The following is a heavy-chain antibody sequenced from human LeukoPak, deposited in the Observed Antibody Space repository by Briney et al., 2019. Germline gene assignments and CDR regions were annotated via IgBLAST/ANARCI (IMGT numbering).Heavy chain of an antibody. CDR3: AKSSLPLAGRGCFDP. J-gene: IGHJ5*02. Sequence: GGSLRLSCASSGFIFSAYAMSWVRQAPGKGLEWISDISGSGGGTYYADSVNGRFTISRDNSKHTLYLQMNNLRAEDTALYFCAKSSLPLAGRGCFDPWGQGTLVTVSS. D-gene: IGHD6-19*01. CDR1: GFIFSAYA. CDR2: ISGSGGGT. V-gene: IGHV3-23*01.